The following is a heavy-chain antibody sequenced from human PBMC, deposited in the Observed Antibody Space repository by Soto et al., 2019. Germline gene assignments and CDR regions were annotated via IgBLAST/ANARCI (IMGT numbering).Heavy chain of an antibody. D-gene: IGHD3-3*01. CDR1: GYTFTSYS. CDR2: INPSGDIT. CDR3: ARTPGWSGYYGFDY. Sequence: ASVKVSCKASGYTFTSYSMQWVRQAPGQGLEWMGIINPSGDITSYAQKFQGRVTMTRDTSTSTVYMELSSLSSEDTAVYYCARTPGWSGYYGFDYWGQGTLVTVXS. V-gene: IGHV1-46*01. J-gene: IGHJ4*02.